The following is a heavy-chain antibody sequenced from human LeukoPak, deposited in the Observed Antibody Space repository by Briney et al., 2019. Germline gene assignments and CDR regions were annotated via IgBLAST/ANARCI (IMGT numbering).Heavy chain of an antibody. J-gene: IGHJ6*03. V-gene: IGHV1-18*01. CDR2: ISAYNGNT. CDR1: GYTFTSYG. CDR3: ARATRDHYCGGDCYPYYYYYYMDV. D-gene: IGHD2-21*02. Sequence: GASVKVSCKASGYTFTSYGISWVRQAPGQGLEWMGWISAYNGNTNYAQKLQGRVTMTTDTSTSTAYMELRSLRSDDTAVYYCARATRDHYCGGDCYPYYYYYYMDVWGKGTTVTISS.